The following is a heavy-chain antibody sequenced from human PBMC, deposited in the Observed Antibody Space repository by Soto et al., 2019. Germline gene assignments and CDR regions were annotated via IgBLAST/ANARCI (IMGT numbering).Heavy chain of an antibody. V-gene: IGHV1-69*01. CDR3: ARGVSVRYGNYVDDCEY. CDR1: GGTFSSYA. J-gene: IGHJ4*02. Sequence: QVQLVQSGAEVKKPGSSVKVSCKASGGTFSSYAISWVRQAPGQGLEWMGGIIPTFGTANYAQKFQARVTLTADETHSTGCMELSSLRSEDADVDYCARGVSVRYGNYVDDCEYWGQGTLVTVSS. CDR2: IIPTFGTA. D-gene: IGHD4-17*01.